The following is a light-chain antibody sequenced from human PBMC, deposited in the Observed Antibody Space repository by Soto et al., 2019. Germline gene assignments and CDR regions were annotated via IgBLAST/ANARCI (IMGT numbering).Light chain of an antibody. V-gene: IGLV2-14*03. CDR3: SSYTSSITVV. J-gene: IGLJ2*01. CDR1: SSDVGGYNY. CDR2: DVS. Sequence: QSALTQPPSVSGSPGQSITISCTGTSSDVGGYNYVSWYQQHPGKAPKLMIYDVSNRPSGVSNRFSGSKSGNTASLTISGIQAEDEADYYCSSYTSSITVVFGGGTKLTVL.